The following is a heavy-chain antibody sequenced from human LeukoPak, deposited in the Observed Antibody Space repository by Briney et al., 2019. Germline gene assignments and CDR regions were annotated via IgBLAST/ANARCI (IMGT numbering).Heavy chain of an antibody. CDR1: GFTFTRYA. CDR3: VKEQLFDHIFDN. Sequence: GGSLRLSRAASGFTFTRYAMSWVRQAPGKGLEWVSTISGSGGSTYYADSVKGRLTISRDSSKNTLYLQMNSMRAEDTAVYYCVKEQLFDHIFDNWGQGTLVTVSS. CDR2: ISGSGGST. D-gene: IGHD3-9*01. V-gene: IGHV3-23*01. J-gene: IGHJ4*02.